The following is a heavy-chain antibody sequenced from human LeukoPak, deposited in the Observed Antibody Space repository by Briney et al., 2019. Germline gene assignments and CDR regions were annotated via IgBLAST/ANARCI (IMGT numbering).Heavy chain of an antibody. CDR1: GFTFSSYE. CDR2: ISSSGSTI. V-gene: IGHV3-48*03. CDR3: ARVGYYYDSSGHYYGTSPHFDY. J-gene: IGHJ4*02. D-gene: IGHD3-22*01. Sequence: PGGSLGLSCAASGFTFSSYEMNWVRQAPGKGLEWVSYISSSGSTIYYADSVKGRFTISRDNAKNSLYLQMNSLRAEDTAVYYCARVGYYYDSSGHYYGTSPHFDYWGQGTLVTVSS.